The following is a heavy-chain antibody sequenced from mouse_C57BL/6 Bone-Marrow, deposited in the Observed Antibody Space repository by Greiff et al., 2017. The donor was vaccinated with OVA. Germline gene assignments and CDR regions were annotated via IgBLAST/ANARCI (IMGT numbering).Heavy chain of an antibody. CDR2: IYPGGGYT. CDR3: ARLDGYYPFAY. D-gene: IGHD2-3*01. J-gene: IGHJ3*01. V-gene: IGHV1-63*01. Sequence: QVQLQQSGAELVRPGTSVKMSCKASGYTFTNYWIGWAKQRPGHGLEWIGDIYPGGGYTNYNEKFKGKATLTADKSSSTAYMQFSSLTSEDSAIYYCARLDGYYPFAYWGQGTLVTVSA. CDR1: GYTFTNYW.